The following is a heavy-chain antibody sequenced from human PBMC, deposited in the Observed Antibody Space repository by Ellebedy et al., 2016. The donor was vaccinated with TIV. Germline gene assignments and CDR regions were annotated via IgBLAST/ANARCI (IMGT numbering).Heavy chain of an antibody. CDR2: ISAYNGNT. J-gene: IGHJ4*02. Sequence: AASVKVSCKASGYTFTNYGISWVRQAPGQGLEWMGWISAYNGNTNYAQKLQGRVTMTTDTSTSTAYMELRSLRSDDTVVYYCARDQRYGNYFFDYWGQGTLVTVSS. V-gene: IGHV1-18*01. CDR3: ARDQRYGNYFFDY. CDR1: GYTFTNYG. D-gene: IGHD5-24*01.